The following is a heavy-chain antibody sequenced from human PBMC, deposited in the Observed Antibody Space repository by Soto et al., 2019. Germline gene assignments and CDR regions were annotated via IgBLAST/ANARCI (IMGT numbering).Heavy chain of an antibody. D-gene: IGHD3-10*01. CDR2: IYYTGNT. J-gene: IGHJ5*02. CDR3: SRLPDGSPGDL. CDR1: GGSVSSTPYH. Sequence: SETLSLTCTVSGGSVSSTPYHWGWVRQPPGMGLEWIGSIYYTGNTYYSPSLKGRVVISLDTSKNQFSLRLTSVTAADTAVYYCSRLPDGSPGDLWGQGTLVTVSS. V-gene: IGHV4-39*01.